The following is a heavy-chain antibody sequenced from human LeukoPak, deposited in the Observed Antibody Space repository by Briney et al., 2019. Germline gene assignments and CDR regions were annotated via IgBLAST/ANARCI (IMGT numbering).Heavy chain of an antibody. CDR3: ARDPFDYDSSGYYRINTNFDY. Sequence: GSLRLSCAASGFTFSSYSMNWVRQAPGKGLEWVSSISSSSSYIYYADSVKGRFTISRDNAKNSLYLQMNSLRAEDTAVYYCARDPFDYDSSGYYRINTNFDYWGQGTLVTVSS. V-gene: IGHV3-21*01. CDR1: GFTFSSYS. CDR2: ISSSSSYI. D-gene: IGHD3-22*01. J-gene: IGHJ4*02.